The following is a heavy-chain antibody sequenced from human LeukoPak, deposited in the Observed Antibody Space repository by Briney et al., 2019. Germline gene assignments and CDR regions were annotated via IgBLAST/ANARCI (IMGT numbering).Heavy chain of an antibody. CDR1: AYSVNSGLF. Sequence: PSETLSLTCAVSAYSVNSGLFWGRIRQPPGKGLEWIATIYHNRITHYNTSLKSRVTISVDTSKNQFSLKMSSVTAADTAVYYCARGVALSDHGIIDSWGQGTLATVSS. J-gene: IGHJ4*02. D-gene: IGHD1-1*01. CDR3: ARGVALSDHGIIDS. V-gene: IGHV4-38-2*01. CDR2: IYHNRIT.